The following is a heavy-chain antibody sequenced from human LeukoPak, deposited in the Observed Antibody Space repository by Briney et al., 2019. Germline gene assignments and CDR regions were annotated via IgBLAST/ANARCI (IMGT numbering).Heavy chain of an antibody. CDR2: VNHSGST. CDR3: ARGPPLAYYGTGGYYFFDY. Sequence: PSETLSLTRSAYGGSFGGYFWSWIRQPPGEGLEWIGEVNHSGSTNYNPSLKSRVTISVDTSRTQFSLKLRSVTAADTAVYYCARGPPLAYYGTGGYYFFDYWGQGILVTVSP. CDR1: GGSFGGYF. J-gene: IGHJ4*02. V-gene: IGHV4-34*01. D-gene: IGHD3-22*01.